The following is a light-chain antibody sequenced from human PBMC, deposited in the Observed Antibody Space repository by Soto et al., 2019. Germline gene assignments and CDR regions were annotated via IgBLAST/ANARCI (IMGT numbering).Light chain of an antibody. V-gene: IGKV1-5*03. Sequence: DIQMTQSPSTLSASVGDRVTITCRASQSISSWLAWYQQKPGKAPKLLIYKASSLESGFPSRFSGGGSGTEFTLTISSLQSDAFATYYCQQYNRYLYTFGQGTKRESK. CDR2: KAS. J-gene: IGKJ2*01. CDR3: QQYNRYLYT. CDR1: QSISSW.